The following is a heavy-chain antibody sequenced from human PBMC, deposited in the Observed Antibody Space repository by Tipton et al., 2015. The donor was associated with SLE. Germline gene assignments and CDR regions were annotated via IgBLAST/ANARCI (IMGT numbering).Heavy chain of an antibody. V-gene: IGHV4-31*03. J-gene: IGHJ6*03. CDR2: IYYSGST. CDR3: ARECIAAAGRDYYYYYMDV. CDR1: GGSISSGGYY. D-gene: IGHD6-13*01. Sequence: TLSLTCTVSGGSISSGGYYWSWIRQHPGKGLEWLGYIYYSGSTYYNPSLKSRVTISVDTSKNQFSLKLSSVTAADTAVYYCARECIAAAGRDYYYYYMDVWGKGTTVTVSS.